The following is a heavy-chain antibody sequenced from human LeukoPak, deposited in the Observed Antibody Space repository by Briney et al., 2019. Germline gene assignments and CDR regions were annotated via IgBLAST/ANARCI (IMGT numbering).Heavy chain of an antibody. D-gene: IGHD3-22*01. CDR3: AAKWLLRRY. V-gene: IGHV3-30*04. J-gene: IGHJ4*02. CDR1: GFTFSSYA. Sequence: GGSLRLSCAASGFTFSSYAMHWVRQAPGKGLEWVAVISYDGSNKYYADSVKGRFTISRDNSKNTLYLQMNSLRVEDTAVYYCAAKWLLRRYWGQGTLVTVSS. CDR2: ISYDGSNK.